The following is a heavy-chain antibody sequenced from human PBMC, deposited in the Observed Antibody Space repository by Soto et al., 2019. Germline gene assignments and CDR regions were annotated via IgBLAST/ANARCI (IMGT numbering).Heavy chain of an antibody. V-gene: IGHV1-69*01. J-gene: IGHJ6*02. CDR1: GGTFSSYA. CDR3: ARAIQCSYYCYYGMDV. Sequence: QGQLVQSGAEVKKPGSSVKVSCKASGGTFSSYAISWVRQAPGQGLEWMGGIIPIFGTANYAQKFQGRVTITADESTSTAYMELSSLRSEDTAVYYCARAIQCSYYCYYGMDVWGQGTTVTVSS. D-gene: IGHD3-10*02. CDR2: IIPIFGTA.